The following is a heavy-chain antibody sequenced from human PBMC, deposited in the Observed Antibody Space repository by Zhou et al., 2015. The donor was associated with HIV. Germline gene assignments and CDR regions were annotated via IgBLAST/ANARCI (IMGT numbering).Heavy chain of an antibody. J-gene: IGHJ3*02. Sequence: QVQLVQSGAEVKKPGSSVKVSCKASGGTFSSYAISWVRQAPGQGLEWMGGIIPIFGTANYAQKFQGRVTITADESTSTAYMELSSLRSEDTAVYYCARGRAPYDSSGYYYDAFDIWGQGTMVTVSS. CDR1: GGTFSSYA. D-gene: IGHD3-22*01. V-gene: IGHV1-69*01. CDR2: IIPIFGTA. CDR3: ARGRAPYDSSGYYYDAFDI.